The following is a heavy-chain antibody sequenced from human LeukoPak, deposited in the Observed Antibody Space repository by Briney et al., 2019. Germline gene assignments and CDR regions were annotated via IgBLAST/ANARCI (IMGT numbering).Heavy chain of an antibody. CDR1: GGSVSSNGYF. J-gene: IGHJ4*02. CDR2: INHSGST. CDR3: ARGRSSSWGY. Sequence: SETLSLTCTVSGGSVSSNGYFWHWIRQPPGKGLEWIGEINHSGSTNYNPSLKSRVTISVDTSKNQFSLKLSSVTAADTAVYYCARGRSSSWGYWGQGTLVTVSS. D-gene: IGHD6-13*01. V-gene: IGHV4-34*01.